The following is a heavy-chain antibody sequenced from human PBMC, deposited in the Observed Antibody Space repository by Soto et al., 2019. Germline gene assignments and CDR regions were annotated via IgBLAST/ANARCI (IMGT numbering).Heavy chain of an antibody. V-gene: IGHV1-18*01. CDR1: GYTFTTYG. J-gene: IGHJ6*01. D-gene: IGHD3-10*01. CDR2: INTHNGNT. CDR3: TREGSAPYYYYGMD. Sequence: QVQLEQSAPEVKKPGASGKVSGKASGYTFTTYGISWVRQAPGQGLEWLGWINTHNGNTNYAQNLQGRVIMTADTSTSTAYMELRSLRSDDTAIYYCTREGSAPYYYYGMD.